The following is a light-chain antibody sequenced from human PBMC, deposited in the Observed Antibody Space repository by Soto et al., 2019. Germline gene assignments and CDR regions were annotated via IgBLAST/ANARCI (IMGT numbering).Light chain of an antibody. J-gene: IGKJ4*01. Sequence: DIQLTQSPSFLSASVGDRVTITCRASQGISSYLAWYQQKPGKAPNLLIYAASTLQSGVPSRFSGSGFGTEFTPPISGLQAEDFAVYYCQKLDSYPLTFGGGTKVEIK. CDR1: QGISSY. V-gene: IGKV1-9*01. CDR3: QKLDSYPLT. CDR2: AAS.